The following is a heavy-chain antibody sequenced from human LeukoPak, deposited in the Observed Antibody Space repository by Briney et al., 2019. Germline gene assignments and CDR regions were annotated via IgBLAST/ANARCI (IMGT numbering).Heavy chain of an antibody. V-gene: IGHV3-48*03. CDR2: ISSSGSTI. Sequence: GGSLRLSCAASGFTFSSYEMNWVRQAPGKGLEWVSYISSSGSTIYYADSVKGRFTISRDNSKNTLYLQMNSLRAEDTAVYYCAKKETTVTTFFENWGQGTLVTVSS. J-gene: IGHJ4*02. CDR1: GFTFSSYE. D-gene: IGHD4-17*01. CDR3: AKKETTVTTFFEN.